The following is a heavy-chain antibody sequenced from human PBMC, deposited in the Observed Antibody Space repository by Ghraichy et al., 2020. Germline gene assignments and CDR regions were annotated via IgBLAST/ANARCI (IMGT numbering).Heavy chain of an antibody. CDR3: ARALWFGELLENFYNYGLDV. D-gene: IGHD3-10*01. CDR2: ITHSGST. J-gene: IGHJ6*02. CDR1: GESFSGFY. V-gene: IGHV4-34*01. Sequence: ESLNISCAVYGESFSGFYWSWIRQPPGKGLEWIGEITHSGSTHYNPSLKSRVTISVDTSKNQFSLKLSSVTAADTAFYYCARALWFGELLENFYNYGLDVWGQGTTVTLSS.